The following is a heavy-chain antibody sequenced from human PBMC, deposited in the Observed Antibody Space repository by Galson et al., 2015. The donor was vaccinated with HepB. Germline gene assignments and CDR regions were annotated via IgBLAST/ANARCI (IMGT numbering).Heavy chain of an antibody. V-gene: IGHV1-46*03. D-gene: IGHD5-18*01. Sequence: SVKVSCKASGYTFTIYFIHWVRQAPGQGLEWMGMINPIGGSATYPQKFQDRVTVTRDTSTSTVYMYLSSLRSEDTAVYYCARVPRDFARAMADWGQGTLVTVSS. CDR2: INPIGGSA. CDR1: GYTFTIYF. J-gene: IGHJ4*02. CDR3: ARVPRDFARAMAD.